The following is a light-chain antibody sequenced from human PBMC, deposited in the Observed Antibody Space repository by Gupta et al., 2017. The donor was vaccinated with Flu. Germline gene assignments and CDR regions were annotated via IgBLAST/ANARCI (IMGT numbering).Light chain of an antibody. Sequence: QSALTQPACVSGSPGRSITISCTGTTSDVGGYNYVSWYQQHPGKAPNLMIYEVSNRHSGVADRFSGSKSGNTASLTIPGLQAEDEADYYYSSNTSSSTFGVFGGGTKLTVL. CDR3: SSNTSSSTFGV. CDR2: EVS. CDR1: TSDVGGYNY. J-gene: IGLJ3*02. V-gene: IGLV2-14*01.